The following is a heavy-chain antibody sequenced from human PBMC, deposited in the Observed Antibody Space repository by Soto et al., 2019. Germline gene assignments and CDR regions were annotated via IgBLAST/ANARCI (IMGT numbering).Heavy chain of an antibody. CDR1: GGSISRNNYF. V-gene: IGHV4-39*01. CDR3: ARHADLYYFDY. J-gene: IGHJ4*02. CDR2: ISYSGRT. Sequence: SETLSLTCAVSGGSISRNNYFWGWIRQPPGKALERIGSISYSGRTYYTPSLKSRVTISVDTSKNQFSLKLSSVTAADTAVYYCARHADLYYFDYWGQGTLVTVSS.